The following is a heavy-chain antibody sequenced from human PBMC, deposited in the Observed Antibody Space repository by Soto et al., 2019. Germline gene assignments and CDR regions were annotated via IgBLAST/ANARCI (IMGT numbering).Heavy chain of an antibody. J-gene: IGHJ4*02. CDR3: VKKATVAGRSHFDH. CDR2: ISYDGSKE. D-gene: IGHD6-19*01. CDR1: GFTFSSFG. V-gene: IGHV3-30*18. Sequence: GGSLRLSCAASGFTFSSFGMHWVRQAPGKGLEWVAFISYDGSKEYYVDSVKGRFTISRDNSNNTLFLQMNSLRPEDTAVYFCVKKATVAGRSHFDHWGQGNLVTVSS.